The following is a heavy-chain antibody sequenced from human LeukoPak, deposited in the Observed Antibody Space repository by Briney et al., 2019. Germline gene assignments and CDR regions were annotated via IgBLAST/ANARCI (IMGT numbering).Heavy chain of an antibody. CDR2: IYYSGST. Sequence: PSETLSLTCTVSGGSISSYYWSWLRQPPGKGLEWIGYIYYSGSTNYNPSLKSRVTISVDTSKNQFSLKLSSVTAADTAVYYCARVRSSSWLDYWGQGTLVTVSS. J-gene: IGHJ4*02. CDR3: ARVRSSSWLDY. D-gene: IGHD6-13*01. V-gene: IGHV4-59*01. CDR1: GGSISSYY.